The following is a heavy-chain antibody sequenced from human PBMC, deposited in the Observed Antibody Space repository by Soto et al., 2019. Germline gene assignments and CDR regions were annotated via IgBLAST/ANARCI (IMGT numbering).Heavy chain of an antibody. CDR3: ANTRGLGLLDA. Sequence: QVHLLESGPGLVKPSGTLSLTCTVSSGSISSRNRWSWVRQSPGKGLEWIGEVSHSGSTNSNPSLKSRVTISLDKSNNQFSLNLESMTATDAAVYFCANTRGLGLLDAWGKGTTVVVSS. V-gene: IGHV4-4*02. CDR2: VSHSGST. CDR1: SGSISSRNR. D-gene: IGHD2-2*01. J-gene: IGHJ6*04.